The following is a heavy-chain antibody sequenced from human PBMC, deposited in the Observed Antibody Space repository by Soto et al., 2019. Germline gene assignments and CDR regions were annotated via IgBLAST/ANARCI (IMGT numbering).Heavy chain of an antibody. Sequence: GSLRLSCAASGFTFSSYSMNWVRQAPGKGLEWVSSISSSSSYIYYADSVKGRFTISRDNAKNSLYLQMNSLRAEDTAVYYCARVVLLPRDAFDIWGQGTMVTVSS. CDR2: ISSSSSYI. J-gene: IGHJ3*02. D-gene: IGHD3-10*01. CDR1: GFTFSSYS. V-gene: IGHV3-21*01. CDR3: ARVVLLPRDAFDI.